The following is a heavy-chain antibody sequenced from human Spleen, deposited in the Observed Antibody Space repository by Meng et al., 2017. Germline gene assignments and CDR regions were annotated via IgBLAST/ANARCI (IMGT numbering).Heavy chain of an antibody. CDR2: ISQGSGRT. CDR1: GDSISSRDW. Sequence: VQVQGSGPGLVTPSGTLSLTCAVSGDSISSRDWWSWVRQPPGKGLEWIGEISQGSGRTNYNPSLKSRVTISLDKSKNQFSLNVNSVTAADTAVYYCVRNEGYSFGAWGQRTLVTVSS. CDR3: VRNEGYSFGA. D-gene: IGHD2-21*01. J-gene: IGHJ5*02. V-gene: IGHV4-4*02.